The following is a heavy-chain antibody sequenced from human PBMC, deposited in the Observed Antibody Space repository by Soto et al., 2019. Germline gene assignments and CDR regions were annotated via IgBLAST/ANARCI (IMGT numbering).Heavy chain of an antibody. V-gene: IGHV3-30*18. D-gene: IGHD3-3*01. CDR3: AKSLATSGVRRYGMDV. J-gene: IGHJ6*02. CDR1: GFTVINYG. Sequence: SLPLSCAASGFTVINYGMHWVRQSPVKGLEWVALISHDGSNKYDSDSVKGRFTISRDNSNSTLYLQMNSLRAEDTAVYYCAKSLATSGVRRYGMDVWGHGSTVTVYS. CDR2: ISHDGSNK.